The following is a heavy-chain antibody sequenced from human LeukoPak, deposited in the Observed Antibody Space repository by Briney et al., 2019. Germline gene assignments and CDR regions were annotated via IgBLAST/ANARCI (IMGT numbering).Heavy chain of an antibody. J-gene: IGHJ6*02. Sequence: ASVKVSCKASGYTFTSYGISWVRQAPGQGLEWMGWISAYNGDTNYAQKLQGRVTMTTDTSTSTAYMERRSLRSDDTAVYYCARDRKDVNRRYQDYYYGMDVWRQGTTVTVPS. D-gene: IGHD2-2*01. V-gene: IGHV1-18*01. CDR3: ARDRKDVNRRYQDYYYGMDV. CDR1: GYTFTSYG. CDR2: ISAYNGDT.